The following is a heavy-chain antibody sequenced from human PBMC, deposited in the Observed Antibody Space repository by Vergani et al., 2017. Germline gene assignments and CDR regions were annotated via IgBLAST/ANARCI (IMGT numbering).Heavy chain of an antibody. D-gene: IGHD4-23*01. CDR3: ARDNKQLRPRAFYL. Sequence: QVQLQESGPGLVKPSQTLSLTCTVSGASINNDFYYWHWIRQPAGKGLEWIGRIYVSGITDYNSSLQSRVSMSVDTSKNQFSLTLTSVTAADTAVYYCARDNKQLRPRAFYLWAQGTMVTVSS. J-gene: IGHJ3*01. V-gene: IGHV4-61*02. CDR1: GASINNDFYY. CDR2: IYVSGIT.